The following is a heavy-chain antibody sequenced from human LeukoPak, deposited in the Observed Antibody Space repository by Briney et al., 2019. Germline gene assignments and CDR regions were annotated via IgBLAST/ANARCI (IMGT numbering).Heavy chain of an antibody. CDR1: GFTFSSYG. CDR2: ISYDGSNK. D-gene: IGHD3-22*01. J-gene: IGHJ6*02. V-gene: IGHV3-30*18. CDR3: AKDPYYYDSSGYYRPYYYYGMDV. Sequence: GGSLRLSCAASGFTFSSYGMHWVRQAPGKGLEWVAVISYDGSNKYYADSVKGRFTISRDNSKNTLYLQMNSLRAEDTAVYYCAKDPYYYDSSGYYRPYYYYGMDVRGQGTTVTVSS.